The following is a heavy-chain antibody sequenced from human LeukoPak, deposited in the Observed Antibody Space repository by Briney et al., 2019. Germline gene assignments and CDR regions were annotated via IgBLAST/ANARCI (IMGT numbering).Heavy chain of an antibody. CDR3: AREAAMADFDY. CDR1: GFTFSTYN. D-gene: IGHD5-18*01. CDR2: ISSRSSSI. J-gene: IGHJ4*02. Sequence: PGGSLRLSCAASGFTFSTYNMNWVRQAPGKGLGWVSSISSRSSSIYYADSLKGRLTISRDNAKNSLYLQMNSLRAEDTAVYYCAREAAMADFDYWGQGTLVTVSS. V-gene: IGHV3-21*01.